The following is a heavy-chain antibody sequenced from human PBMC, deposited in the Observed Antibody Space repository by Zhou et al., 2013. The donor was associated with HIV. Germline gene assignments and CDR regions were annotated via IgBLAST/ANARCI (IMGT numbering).Heavy chain of an antibody. J-gene: IGHJ4*02. D-gene: IGHD2-21*02. CDR2: ITPLLGTT. Sequence: QVQLVQSGAEVRKPGSSVKVSCKASGGPFNSNIINWVRQAPGQGLEWMGRITPLLGTTSYAQKFQGGVTITADKATTTVYMEVGRLRSEDTAVYYCVRDQKDYGGDSDLDYWGQGTLVTVSS. CDR3: VRDQKDYGGDSDLDY. CDR1: GGPFNSNI. V-gene: IGHV1-69*08.